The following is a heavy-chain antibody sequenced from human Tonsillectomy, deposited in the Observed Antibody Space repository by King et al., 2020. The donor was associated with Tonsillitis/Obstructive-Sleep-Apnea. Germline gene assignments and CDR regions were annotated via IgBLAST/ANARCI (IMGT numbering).Heavy chain of an antibody. J-gene: IGHJ4*02. V-gene: IGHV5-10-1*01. Sequence: VQLVQFGVEVKKPGESLRISCKGSGYSFTSYWISWVRQMPGEGLEWMGRIDPSDSYTNYSPSFHGHVTISADKSISNAYLQWCSLKASDNAMYYCARGGILSAGAPDFWGQGTLVTVSS. CDR1: GYSFTSYW. CDR3: ARGGILSAGAPDF. CDR2: IDPSDSYT. D-gene: IGHD6-13*01.